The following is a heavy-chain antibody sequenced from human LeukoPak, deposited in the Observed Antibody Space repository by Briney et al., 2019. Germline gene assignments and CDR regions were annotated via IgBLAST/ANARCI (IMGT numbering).Heavy chain of an antibody. D-gene: IGHD4-23*01. V-gene: IGHV1-2*02. CDR3: ARDRDYGGLEVDR. J-gene: IGHJ5*02. CDR2: INPNSGGT. CDR1: GYTYTGYY. Sequence: ASVKVSCKASGYTYTGYYMHWVRQAPGQGLEWMGLINPNSGGTNYAQKFQGRVTMTRDTSISTAYMELSRLSSVTAADTAVYYCARDRDYGGLEVDRWGQGTLVTVSS.